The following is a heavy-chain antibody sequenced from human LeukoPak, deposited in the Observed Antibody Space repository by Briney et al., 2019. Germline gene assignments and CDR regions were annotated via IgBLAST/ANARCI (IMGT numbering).Heavy chain of an antibody. Sequence: SETLSLTCTVSGGSISSYYWSRIRQPPGKGLEWIGYIYYSGSTNYNPSLKSRVTISVDTSKNQFSLKLSSVTAADTAVYYCARDRGYSSSYDNNWFDPWGQGTLVTVSS. CDR1: GGSISSYY. CDR2: IYYSGST. V-gene: IGHV4-59*01. J-gene: IGHJ5*02. D-gene: IGHD6-13*01. CDR3: ARDRGYSSSYDNNWFDP.